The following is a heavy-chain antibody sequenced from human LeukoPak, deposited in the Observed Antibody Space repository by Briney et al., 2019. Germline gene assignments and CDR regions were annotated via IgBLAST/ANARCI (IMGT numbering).Heavy chain of an antibody. V-gene: IGHV4-59*08. CDR3: ARHRAYSSSSPFDY. CDR1: GGSVTSYY. CDR2: IHYSGSN. Sequence: SETLSLTCSVSGGSVTSYYWSWIRQPPGKGLEWIGHIHYSGSNNYNPSLKSRVTMFVDRSKNQISLRLSSVTAADTAVYYCARHRAYSSSSPFDYWGQGTLVTVSS. J-gene: IGHJ4*02. D-gene: IGHD6-6*01.